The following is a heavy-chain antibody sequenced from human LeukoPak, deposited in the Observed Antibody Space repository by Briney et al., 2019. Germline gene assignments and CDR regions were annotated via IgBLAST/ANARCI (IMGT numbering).Heavy chain of an antibody. CDR2: ISYDGSNK. CDR1: GFTFSSYA. Sequence: GGSLRLSCAASGFTFSSYAMHWVRQAPGKGLEWVAVISYDGSNKYYADSVKGRFTISRDNSKNTLYLQMNSLRAEDTAVYYCARDRITIFGVVRFYFDYWGQGTLVTVSS. V-gene: IGHV3-30-3*01. CDR3: ARDRITIFGVVRFYFDY. J-gene: IGHJ4*02. D-gene: IGHD3-3*01.